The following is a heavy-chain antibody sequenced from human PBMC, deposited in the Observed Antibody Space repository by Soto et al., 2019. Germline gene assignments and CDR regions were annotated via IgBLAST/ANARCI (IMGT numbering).Heavy chain of an antibody. CDR3: ARGLGSSGYYWYFDL. Sequence: ASVKVSCKASGHTFTSSDINWVRQATGQGLEWMGWMNPNSGNTGYAQKFQGRVTMTRNTSISTAYMELSSLRSEDTAVYYCARGLGSSGYYWYFDLWGRGTLVTVSS. J-gene: IGHJ2*01. D-gene: IGHD3-22*01. CDR2: MNPNSGNT. CDR1: GHTFTSSD. V-gene: IGHV1-8*01.